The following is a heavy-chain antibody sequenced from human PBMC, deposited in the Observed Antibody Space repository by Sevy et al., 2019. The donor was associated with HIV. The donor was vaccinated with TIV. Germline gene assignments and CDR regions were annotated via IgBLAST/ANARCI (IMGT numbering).Heavy chain of an antibody. CDR1: GYTFTGYY. V-gene: IGHV1-2*02. CDR3: ARMGDYFDSSGYYPLKY. J-gene: IGHJ4*02. Sequence: ASVKVSCKASGYTFTGYYVHWLRQAHGQGLEWMGWINPKTGGTYFAKKFQDRVSMTTGTSITTAYMELSGLRFDDTAVYYCARMGDYFDSSGYYPLKYWGQGTLVTVSS. CDR2: INPKTGGT. D-gene: IGHD3-22*01.